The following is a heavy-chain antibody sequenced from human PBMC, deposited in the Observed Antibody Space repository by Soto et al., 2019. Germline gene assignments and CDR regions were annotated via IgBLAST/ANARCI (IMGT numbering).Heavy chain of an antibody. CDR3: ARGPQDSYGMEV. V-gene: IGHV1-3*04. CDR2: INTGTAST. J-gene: IGHJ6*02. CDR1: GYSFSDYT. Sequence: QVQLVQSGAEVKKPGASVKVSCKASGYSFSDYTMHWVRRAPGQPPEWMARINTGTASTEYSQKFQGRVTITRDTSATTAYMDLSSLRSEDTAVYYCARGPQDSYGMEVWGQGTTVTVS.